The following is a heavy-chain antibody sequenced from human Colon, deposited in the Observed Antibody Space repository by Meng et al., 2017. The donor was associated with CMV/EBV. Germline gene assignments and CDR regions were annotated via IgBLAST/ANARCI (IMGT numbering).Heavy chain of an antibody. J-gene: IGHJ4*02. CDR2: IYWNDDK. Sequence: SGPTLVKPTQTLTLTCTFSGFSLSTSEVGVGWIRQPPGKALEWLALIYWNDDKRYSPSLKSRLTITKDTSKNQVVLKMTNMDPADTAVYYCARDNYDLWSGYFTDWGQGMPVTVSS. CDR1: GFSLSTSEVG. V-gene: IGHV2-5*01. D-gene: IGHD3/OR15-3a*01. CDR3: ARDNYDLWSGYFTD.